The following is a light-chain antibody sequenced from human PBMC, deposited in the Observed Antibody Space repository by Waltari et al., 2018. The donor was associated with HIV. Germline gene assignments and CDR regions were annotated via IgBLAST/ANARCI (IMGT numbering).Light chain of an antibody. CDR1: QSLLYNSNSKTY. J-gene: IGKJ2*01. Sequence: IVMTQSPDSLAVALAERATIPCKSSQSLLYNSNSKTYLAWYQQRPGEPPKLLIYWASIREAGVPDRFSGSGSGTDFTLTISSLKSEDVAVYYCQQYYGESSTFGQGTRLEIK. CDR3: QQYYGESST. V-gene: IGKV4-1*01. CDR2: WAS.